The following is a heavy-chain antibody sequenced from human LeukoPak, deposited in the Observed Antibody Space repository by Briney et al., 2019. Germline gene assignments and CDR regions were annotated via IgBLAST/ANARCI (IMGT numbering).Heavy chain of an antibody. J-gene: IGHJ6*02. CDR2: ISNSGDST. CDR3: AKDHQRYCSSTSCYQGPQYYYYGMDV. D-gene: IGHD2-2*01. Sequence: GGSLRLSCAASGFTFSSYAMNWVRQAPGKGLEWVTAISNSGDSTYYADSVKGRFTISRDNSKNTLYLQMNSLTAEDTAVYYCAKDHQRYCSSTSCYQGPQYYYYGMDVWGQGTTVTVSS. V-gene: IGHV3-23*01. CDR1: GFTFSSYA.